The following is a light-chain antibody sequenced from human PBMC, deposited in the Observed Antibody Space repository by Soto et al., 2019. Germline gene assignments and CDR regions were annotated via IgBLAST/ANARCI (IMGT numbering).Light chain of an antibody. Sequence: QSVLTQPPSASGTPGQRVTISCSGSSSNIGSNTVNWYQQLPGAAPKPLIYSNNQRPSGVPDRFSGSKSGTSASLAISGLQSEDEADYYCAAWHDSLNGYVFGTGTKVTVL. CDR3: AAWHDSLNGYV. CDR2: SNN. J-gene: IGLJ1*01. V-gene: IGLV1-44*01. CDR1: SSNIGSNT.